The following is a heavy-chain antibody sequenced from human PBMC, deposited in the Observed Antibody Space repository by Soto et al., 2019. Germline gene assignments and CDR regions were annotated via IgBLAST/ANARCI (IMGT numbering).Heavy chain of an antibody. CDR3: ARGPSGDKVHY. D-gene: IGHD7-27*01. Sequence: SETLSLTCTVSGGSITSDYSCWSWIRQPPGEGLEWIGHIFDSGTTYTDPSLRSQVAISLDTSKNHFSLTLSSVTAADTAVYYCARGPSGDKVHYWGQGALVTVSS. V-gene: IGHV4-30-4*01. CDR2: IFDSGTT. J-gene: IGHJ4*02. CDR1: GGSITSDYSC.